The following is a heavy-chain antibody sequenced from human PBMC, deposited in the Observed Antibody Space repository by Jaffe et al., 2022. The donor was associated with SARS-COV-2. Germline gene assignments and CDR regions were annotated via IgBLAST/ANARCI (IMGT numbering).Heavy chain of an antibody. CDR2: ISSSSSTI. V-gene: IGHV3-48*02. Sequence: EVQLVESGGGLVQPGGSLRLSCAASGFTFSSYSMNWVRQAPGKGLEWVSYISSSSSTIYYADSVKGRFTISRDNAKNSLYLQMNSLRDEDTAVYYCARDLGLPYRIGWYFDLWGRGTLVTVSS. CDR1: GFTFSSYS. D-gene: IGHD5-12*01. CDR3: ARDLGLPYRIGWYFDL. J-gene: IGHJ2*01.